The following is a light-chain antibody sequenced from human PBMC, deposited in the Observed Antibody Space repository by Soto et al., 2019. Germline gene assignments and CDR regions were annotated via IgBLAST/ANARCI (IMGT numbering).Light chain of an antibody. CDR2: DAS. CDR3: QQYDNLPFT. J-gene: IGKJ3*01. Sequence: DLQMTQSPSSLSASVRDRVTITCQASQDITNYLNWYQQKPGKAPKLLICDASNLEPGVPSRFSGIGSGTDFTFTISSLQPEDIATYYCQQYDNLPFTFGPGTKVDIK. CDR1: QDITNY. V-gene: IGKV1-33*01.